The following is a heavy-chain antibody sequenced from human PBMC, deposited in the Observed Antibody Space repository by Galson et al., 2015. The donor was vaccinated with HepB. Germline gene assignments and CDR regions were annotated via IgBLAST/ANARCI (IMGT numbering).Heavy chain of an antibody. J-gene: IGHJ4*02. Sequence: SQRLSCAVSGFTFSRFWMYWVRQVPGKGLVWVSRINRDGSTIGYADWVKGRFTTSRDNAKNTLYLQMYGLRAEDTAVYYCARDSGSSATDWGQGTLVTVSS. CDR3: ARDSGSSATD. D-gene: IGHD1-1*01. CDR1: GFTFSRFW. V-gene: IGHV3-74*01. CDR2: INRDGSTI.